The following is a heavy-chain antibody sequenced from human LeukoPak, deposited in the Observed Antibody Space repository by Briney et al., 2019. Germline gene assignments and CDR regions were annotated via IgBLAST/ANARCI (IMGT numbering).Heavy chain of an antibody. CDR3: AKDAYSSGWDWFDP. V-gene: IGHV3-30*04. J-gene: IGHJ5*02. CDR1: GFTFSSYA. Sequence: PGGSLRLSCAASGFTFSSYAMHWVRQAPGKGLEWVAVISYDGSNKYYADSVKGRFTISRDNSKNTLYLQMNSLRAEDTAVYYCAKDAYSSGWDWFDPWGQGTLVTVSS. CDR2: ISYDGSNK. D-gene: IGHD6-19*01.